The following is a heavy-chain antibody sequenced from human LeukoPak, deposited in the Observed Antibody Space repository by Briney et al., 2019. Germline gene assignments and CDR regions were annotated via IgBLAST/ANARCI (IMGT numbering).Heavy chain of an antibody. CDR2: MNPNSGNT. CDR3: ARDGSGWPGYYYYYYMDV. J-gene: IGHJ6*03. D-gene: IGHD6-19*01. CDR1: GYTFTSYD. Sequence: ASLKVSCKASGYTFTSYDINWVRQATGQGLEWMGWMNPNSGNTAYAQKFQGRVTMTRNTSISTAYMELSSLRSEDTAVYYCARDGSGWPGYYYYYYMDVWGKGTTVTVSS. V-gene: IGHV1-8*01.